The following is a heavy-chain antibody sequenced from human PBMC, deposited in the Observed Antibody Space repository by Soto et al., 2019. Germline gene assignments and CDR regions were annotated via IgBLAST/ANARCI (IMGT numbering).Heavy chain of an antibody. D-gene: IGHD2-15*01. J-gene: IGHJ6*02. CDR2: ISYDGSNK. CDR1: GFTFSSYG. V-gene: IGHV3-30*18. Sequence: PGGSLRLSCAASGFTFSSYGMHWVRQAPGKGLEWVAVISYDGSNKYYADSVKGRFTISRDNSKNTLYLQMNSLRAEDTAVYYCAKDWGYCSGGSCYFSAIMDVGGQGTTVTVSS. CDR3: AKDWGYCSGGSCYFSAIMDV.